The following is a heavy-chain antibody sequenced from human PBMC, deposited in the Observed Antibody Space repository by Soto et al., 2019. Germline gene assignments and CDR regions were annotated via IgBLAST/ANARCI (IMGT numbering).Heavy chain of an antibody. J-gene: IGHJ6*03. CDR1: GFTFSTYS. Sequence: EVQLVESGGGLVKPGGSLRLSCAASGFTFSTYSMFWVRQAPGKGLEWVSSISSSSSDIYHADSVKGRFTVSRDNAKNSLYLQMNSLRAEDTAVYHCARGKLRTNFRDVWGKGTTVTVSS. V-gene: IGHV3-21*01. CDR3: ARGKLRTNFRDV. CDR2: ISSSSSDI.